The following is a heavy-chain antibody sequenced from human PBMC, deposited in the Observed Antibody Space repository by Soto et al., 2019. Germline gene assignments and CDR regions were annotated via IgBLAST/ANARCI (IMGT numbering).Heavy chain of an antibody. CDR1: GFTFSSYW. Sequence: TGGSLRLSCAASGFTFSSYWMSWVRQAPGKGLEWVANIKQDGSEKYYVDSVKGRFTISRDNAKNSLYLQMNSLRAEDTAVYYCARGTRRSSNWFDPWGQGTLVTVSS. V-gene: IGHV3-7*01. CDR3: ARGTRRSSNWFDP. CDR2: IKQDGSEK. J-gene: IGHJ5*02.